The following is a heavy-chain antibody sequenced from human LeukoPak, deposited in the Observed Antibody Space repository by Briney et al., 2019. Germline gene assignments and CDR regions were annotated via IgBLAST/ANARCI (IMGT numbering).Heavy chain of an antibody. CDR1: GFTFSSYG. CDR2: ISYDGSNK. J-gene: IGHJ5*02. CDR3: ASVWFGDRSRFDP. D-gene: IGHD3-10*01. V-gene: IGHV3-30*03. Sequence: GGSLRLSCAASGFTFSSYGMHWVRQAPGKGLEWVAVISYDGSNKYYADSVKGRFTISRDNSKNTLYLQMNSLRAEDTAVYYCASVWFGDRSRFDPWGQGTLVTVSS.